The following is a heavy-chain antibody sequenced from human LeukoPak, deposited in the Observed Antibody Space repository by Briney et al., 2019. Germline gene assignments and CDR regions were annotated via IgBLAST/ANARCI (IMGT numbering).Heavy chain of an antibody. CDR3: ARGSSSWLYYYYYYMDV. Sequence: ASVKVSCKASGYTFTSYYMHWVRQAPGQGLEWMGIINPSGGSTSYAQKFQGRVTMTRDMSTSTVYMELSSLRSEDTAVYYCARGSSSWLYYYYYYMDVWGKGTTVTVSS. J-gene: IGHJ6*03. CDR1: GYTFTSYY. V-gene: IGHV1-46*01. D-gene: IGHD6-13*01. CDR2: INPSGGST.